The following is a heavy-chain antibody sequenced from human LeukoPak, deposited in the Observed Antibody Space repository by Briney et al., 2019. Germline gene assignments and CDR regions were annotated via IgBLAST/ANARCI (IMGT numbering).Heavy chain of an antibody. CDR3: ARFAAAGSVAFDI. J-gene: IGHJ3*02. CDR1: GYSIRRNNW. V-gene: IGHV4-28*01. D-gene: IGHD6-13*01. Sequence: SDTLSLTCAVSGYSIRRNNWWGWIRQPAGKGLEWIGRIYTSGTTNYNPSLKSRVTMSVDTSKNQFSLKLNSVTAADTAVYYCARFAAAGSVAFDIWGQGTMVTVSS. CDR2: IYTSGTT.